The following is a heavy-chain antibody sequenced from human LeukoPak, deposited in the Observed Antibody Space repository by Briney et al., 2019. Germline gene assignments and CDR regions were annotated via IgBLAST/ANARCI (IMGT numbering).Heavy chain of an antibody. CDR3: ARPAGYSSSWIDY. V-gene: IGHV5-51*01. CDR1: GYSFTTYW. Sequence: GESLKISCKGSGYSFTTYWIAWVRQMPGKGLEWMGIIYPGDSDTRYSPSFQGQFTISADKSSNTAYRQWSSLKASDTAMYYCARPAGYSSSWIDYWGQGTLVTVSS. D-gene: IGHD6-13*01. J-gene: IGHJ4*02. CDR2: IYPGDSDT.